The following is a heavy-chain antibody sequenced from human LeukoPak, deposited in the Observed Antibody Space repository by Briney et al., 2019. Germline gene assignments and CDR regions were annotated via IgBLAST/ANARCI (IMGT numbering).Heavy chain of an antibody. Sequence: PSETLSLTCTVSGGSISSGSYYWSWIRQPAGKGLEWIGRIYTSGSTNYNPSLKSRVTISVDTSKNRFSLKLSSVTAADTAVYYCAREEATYYYDSSGFGDWGQGTLVTVSS. D-gene: IGHD3-22*01. V-gene: IGHV4-61*02. J-gene: IGHJ4*02. CDR2: IYTSGST. CDR1: GGSISSGSYY. CDR3: AREEATYYYDSSGFGD.